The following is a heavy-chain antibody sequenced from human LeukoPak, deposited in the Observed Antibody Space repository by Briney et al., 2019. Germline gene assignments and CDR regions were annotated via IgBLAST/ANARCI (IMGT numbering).Heavy chain of an antibody. D-gene: IGHD3-16*02. Sequence: GRSLRLSCAASGFTFDDYAMHWVRHAPGKGLEWVSGISWNSGSIGYADSVKGRFTISRDNAKNSLYLQMNSLRAEDTALYYCAKDSVAFGGVITPHAFDIWGQGTMVTVSS. CDR1: GFTFDDYA. CDR2: ISWNSGSI. V-gene: IGHV3-9*01. J-gene: IGHJ3*02. CDR3: AKDSVAFGGVITPHAFDI.